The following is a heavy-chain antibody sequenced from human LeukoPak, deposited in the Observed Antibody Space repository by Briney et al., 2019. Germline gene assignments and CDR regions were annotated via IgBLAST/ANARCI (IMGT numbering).Heavy chain of an antibody. J-gene: IGHJ4*02. CDR1: GFTLSSNW. CDR3: ARAAQRADSAYDPFDY. D-gene: IGHD5-12*01. V-gene: IGHV3-23*01. CDR2: ISGSGTST. Sequence: QSGGSLRLSYAASGFTLSSNWMSWVRQAPGKGLEWVLSISGSGTSTYYADSVKGRFTISRDNSKNSMYLHMNSLRAEDTAVYYCARAAQRADSAYDPFDYWGQGTLVTVSS.